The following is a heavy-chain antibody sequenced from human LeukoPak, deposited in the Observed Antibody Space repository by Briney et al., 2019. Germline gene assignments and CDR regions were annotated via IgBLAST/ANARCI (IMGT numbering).Heavy chain of an antibody. D-gene: IGHD2-2*01. V-gene: IGHV6-1*01. CDR1: GDSVSSNSVT. CDR3: ARRLTQYDCFDP. Sequence: SQTLSLTCAISGDSVSSNSVTWNWIRQSPSRGLEWLGRTYYRSTWYNDYAVSVRGRITVNPDTSKNQFSLHLNSVIPEDTAVYYCARRLTQYDCFDPWGQGILVTVSS. CDR2: TYYRSTWYN. J-gene: IGHJ5*02.